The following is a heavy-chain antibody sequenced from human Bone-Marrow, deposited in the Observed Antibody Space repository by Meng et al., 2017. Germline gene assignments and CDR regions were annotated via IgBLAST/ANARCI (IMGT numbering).Heavy chain of an antibody. CDR2: IGGSGTI. Sequence: EGQLGGSGGGLVQPGGSLRLSCAASGFSFSSYAMSWVRQAPGKGLEWVSLIGGSGTIHYADSVKGRVTISRDNSKNTVYLEMNSLRAEDTAVYYCARGGNEFDYWGQGTLVTVSS. CDR1: GFSFSSYA. D-gene: IGHD4-23*01. CDR3: ARGGNEFDY. J-gene: IGHJ4*02. V-gene: IGHV3-23*04.